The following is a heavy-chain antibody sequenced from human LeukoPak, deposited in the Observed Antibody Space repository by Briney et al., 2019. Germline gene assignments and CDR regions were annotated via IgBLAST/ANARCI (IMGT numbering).Heavy chain of an antibody. J-gene: IGHJ4*02. D-gene: IGHD6-19*01. CDR3: ARDSGQQWLVDYFDY. V-gene: IGHV3-30*04. Sequence: GGSLGLSCAASGFTFSSYALHWVRQAPGKGLEWVALISYDGSNKYYTDSVKGRFTISRDNSKNTLYLQMNTLRAEDTAVYYCARDSGQQWLVDYFDYWGQGTLVTVSS. CDR2: ISYDGSNK. CDR1: GFTFSSYA.